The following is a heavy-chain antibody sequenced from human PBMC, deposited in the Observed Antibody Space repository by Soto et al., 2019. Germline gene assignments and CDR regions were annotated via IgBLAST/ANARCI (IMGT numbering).Heavy chain of an antibody. Sequence: QLHLVQSGAVVKKPGASATVSCSASGYPVTAYYMHWVRQAPGRGLEWMGGINPATGAAKYTQTFQGRVTMTRDPSTSTVFMELSGLTSEDTAVFYCARGGGVGVAGSAAFDMWGQGTLVTVSS. D-gene: IGHD3-3*01. J-gene: IGHJ3*02. CDR3: ARGGGVGVAGSAAFDM. CDR2: INPATGAA. V-gene: IGHV1-2*02. CDR1: GYPVTAYY.